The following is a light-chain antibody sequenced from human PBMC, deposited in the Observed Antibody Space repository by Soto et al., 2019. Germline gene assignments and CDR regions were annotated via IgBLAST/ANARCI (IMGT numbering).Light chain of an antibody. CDR2: GAS. J-gene: IGKJ2*01. Sequence: EIVLTQSPATLSLSPGERATVSCRASQSVSSSYLAWYQQKPGQAPRLLIYGASSRATGIPDRFSGSGSGTDFTLPISRLEPEDFAVYYCQQYGSSSYTFGQGTKLEIK. V-gene: IGKV3-20*01. CDR1: QSVSSSY. CDR3: QQYGSSSYT.